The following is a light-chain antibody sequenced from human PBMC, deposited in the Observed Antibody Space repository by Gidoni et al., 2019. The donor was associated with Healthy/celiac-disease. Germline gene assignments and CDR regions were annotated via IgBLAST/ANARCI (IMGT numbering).Light chain of an antibody. CDR1: QSLLHSNGYNY. CDR2: LGS. V-gene: IGKV2-28*01. CDR3: MQALQTPT. Sequence: DIAMTQSPLSLPVTPGEPASISCRSSQSLLHSNGYNYLDWYLQKPGQSPQLLIYLGSNRASGVPDRFSGSGSGTDFTLKISRVEAEDVGVYYGMQALQTPTFGQGTKVEIK. J-gene: IGKJ1*01.